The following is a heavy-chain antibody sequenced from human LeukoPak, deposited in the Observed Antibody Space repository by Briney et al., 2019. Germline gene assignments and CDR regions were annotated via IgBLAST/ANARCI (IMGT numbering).Heavy chain of an antibody. Sequence: AGGSLRLSCAASGFTFSSYSMNWVRQAPGKGLEWVSSISSSSSYIYYADSVKGRFTISRDNAKNSLYPQMNSLRAEDTAVYYCAREHYGPPDAFDIWGQGTMVTVSS. J-gene: IGHJ3*02. CDR1: GFTFSSYS. V-gene: IGHV3-21*01. CDR2: ISSSSSYI. D-gene: IGHD3-16*01. CDR3: AREHYGPPDAFDI.